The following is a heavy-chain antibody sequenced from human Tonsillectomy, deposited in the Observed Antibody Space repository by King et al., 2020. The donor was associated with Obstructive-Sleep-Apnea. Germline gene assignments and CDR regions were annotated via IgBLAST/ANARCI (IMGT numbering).Heavy chain of an antibody. Sequence: QLQESGPGLVKPSETLSLTCTVSGYSISSGYYWGWIRQPPGKGLEWIGDISHSGTTYYNPSVKSRVTISVDKSRNQFSLKLSSVTAADTAGYFCAIELVHIDRSAPKGGFDPWGQRTLVTVSS. D-gene: IGHD3-22*01. CDR3: AIELVHIDRSAPKGGFDP. J-gene: IGHJ5*02. CDR2: ISHSGTT. V-gene: IGHV4-38-2*02. CDR1: GYSISSGYY.